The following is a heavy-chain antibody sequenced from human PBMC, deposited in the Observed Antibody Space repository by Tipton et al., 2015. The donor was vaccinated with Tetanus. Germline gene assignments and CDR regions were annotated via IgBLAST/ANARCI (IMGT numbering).Heavy chain of an antibody. CDR3: ARGRSYDYGDPPPENCFDP. D-gene: IGHD4-17*01. Sequence: TLSLTCTVSGGSISSYYWGWIRQPPGKGLEWIGYMYYSGSTHYNPSLKSRVSISVDTSKNQFSLKLNSVTAADTAVYYCARGRSYDYGDPPPENCFDPWGQGTPVTVSS. J-gene: IGHJ5*02. V-gene: IGHV4-59*12. CDR1: GGSISSYY. CDR2: MYYSGST.